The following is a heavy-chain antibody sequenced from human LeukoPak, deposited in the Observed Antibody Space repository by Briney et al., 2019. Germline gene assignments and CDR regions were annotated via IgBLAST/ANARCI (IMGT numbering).Heavy chain of an antibody. CDR1: GFTFDDHG. Sequence: GGSLRLSCAASGFTFDDHGMSWVRHAPGKGLKWVSGIKWDGGRTGYADSVKGRFTISRDKAKNSVYLQMNSLRAEDTALYHCARRKIEDLGLGGDAFDIWGQGTMVTVSS. V-gene: IGHV3-20*01. CDR3: ARRKIEDLGLGGDAFDI. CDR2: IKWDGGRT. D-gene: IGHD3-10*01. J-gene: IGHJ3*02.